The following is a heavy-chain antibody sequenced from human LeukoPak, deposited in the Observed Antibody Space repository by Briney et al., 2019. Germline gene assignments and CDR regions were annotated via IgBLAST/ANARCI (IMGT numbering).Heavy chain of an antibody. J-gene: IGHJ4*02. Sequence: ASVKVSCKASGYTFTGYYMHWVRQAPGQGLEWMGWINPNSGGTNYAQKFQGRVTMTTDTSTTTAYMELRNLRSDDTAVYYCARDHSSSCQLFDYWGQGTLVTVSS. V-gene: IGHV1-2*02. CDR2: INPNSGGT. D-gene: IGHD6-13*01. CDR1: GYTFTGYY. CDR3: ARDHSSSCQLFDY.